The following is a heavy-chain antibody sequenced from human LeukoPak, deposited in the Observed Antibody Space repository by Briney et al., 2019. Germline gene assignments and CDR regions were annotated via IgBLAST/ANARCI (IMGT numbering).Heavy chain of an antibody. CDR3: ARVDSGSACAS. CDR1: GFILSSYS. J-gene: IGHJ1*01. CDR2: ISRNGENT. Sequence: GGSLRLSCAASGFILSSYSMHWVRQAPGKGLEFVSAISRNGENTYYANSVKGRFTISRDISKNTLYLRMGSLRPDDMAVYYCARVDSGSACASWGQGILVTVSS. V-gene: IGHV3-64*01. D-gene: IGHD6-19*01.